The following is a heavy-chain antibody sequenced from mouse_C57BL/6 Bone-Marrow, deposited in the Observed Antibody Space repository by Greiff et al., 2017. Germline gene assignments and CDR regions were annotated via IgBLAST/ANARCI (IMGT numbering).Heavy chain of an antibody. CDR3: AGDGCSYGWYFDV. V-gene: IGHV1-72*01. J-gene: IGHJ1*03. CDR2: IDPNSGGT. CDR1: GYTFTGYW. Sequence: QVQLQQSGAELVKPGASVKLSCKASGYTFTGYWMHWVKQRPGRGLEWIGRIDPNSGGTKYNEKFKSKATLTVDTPSSTAYMQLSSLTSEDSAAYECAGDGCSYGWYFDVWGTGTTVTVSS. D-gene: IGHD1-1*01.